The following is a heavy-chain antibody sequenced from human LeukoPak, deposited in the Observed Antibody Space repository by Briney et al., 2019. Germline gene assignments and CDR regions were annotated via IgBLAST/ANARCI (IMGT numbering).Heavy chain of an antibody. CDR2: MESNPAGGRV. CDR3: TTLSHDIHY. Sequence: GGSLRLSCAASGFIFSNAWMTWVRQAPGKGLEWVGRMESNPAGGRVDYAAPLKGRFTISRDDSKNTLYLHVNILRTEDTAVYYCTTLSHDIHYWGQGTLVTVSS. CDR1: GFIFSNAW. V-gene: IGHV3-15*04. D-gene: IGHD3-9*01. J-gene: IGHJ4*02.